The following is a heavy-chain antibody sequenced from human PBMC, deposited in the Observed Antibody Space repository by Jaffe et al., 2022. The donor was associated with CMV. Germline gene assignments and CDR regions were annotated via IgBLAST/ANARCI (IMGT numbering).Heavy chain of an antibody. V-gene: IGHV3-33*01. CDR1: GFTFSSYG. CDR3: ARSGYYYGSGSPTLYYYGMDV. J-gene: IGHJ6*02. D-gene: IGHD3-10*01. CDR2: IWYDGSNK. Sequence: QVQLVESGGGVVQPGRSLRLSCAASGFTFSSYGMHWVRQAPGKGLEWVAVIWYDGSNKYYADSVKGRFTISRDNSKNTLYLQMNSLRAEDTAVYYCARSGYYYGSGSPTLYYYGMDVWGQGTTVTVSS.